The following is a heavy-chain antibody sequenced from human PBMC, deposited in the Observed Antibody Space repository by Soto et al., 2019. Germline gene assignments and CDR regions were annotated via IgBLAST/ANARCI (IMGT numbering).Heavy chain of an antibody. J-gene: IGHJ4*02. CDR3: ARGPYYYGSGSPFDY. Sequence: EVQLVESGGGLVQPGGSLRLSCAASGFTFSSYSMNWVRQAPGKGLEWVSYISSSSSTIYYADSVKGRFTISRDNAKNSLYLQMNSLRDEDTAVYYCARGPYYYGSGSPFDYWGQGTLVTVSS. CDR1: GFTFSSYS. D-gene: IGHD3-10*01. CDR2: ISSSSSTI. V-gene: IGHV3-48*02.